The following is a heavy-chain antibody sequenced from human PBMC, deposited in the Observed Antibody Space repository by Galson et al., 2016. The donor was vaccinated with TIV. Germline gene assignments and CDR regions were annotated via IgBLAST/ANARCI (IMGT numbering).Heavy chain of an antibody. D-gene: IGHD6-13*01. CDR1: GSTFADNA. CDR2: ISWNSGRV. J-gene: IGHJ4*02. V-gene: IGHV3-9*01. Sequence: SLRLSCAASGSTFADNAMHWVRQRPGKGLEWVSSISWNSGRVGYVDSVKGRFTISRDNAKNSLYLQMNSLKIEGTAMYYCVKVPAAAGAGVLENWGQGTLVTVSS. CDR3: VKVPAAAGAGVLEN.